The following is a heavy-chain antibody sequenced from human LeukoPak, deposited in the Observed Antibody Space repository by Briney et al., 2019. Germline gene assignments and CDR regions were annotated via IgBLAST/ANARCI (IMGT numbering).Heavy chain of an antibody. CDR3: ARNYGGYYGMDV. CDR2: IWHDGSNK. CDR1: GFTFSNYG. J-gene: IGHJ6*02. V-gene: IGHV3-33*01. D-gene: IGHD3-10*01. Sequence: GRSLRLSCAVSGFTFSNYGIHWVRQAPGKGLEWVALIWHDGSNKYYADSVKGRFTISRDNSRNTLYLQMNSLRAEDTAVYYCARNYGGYYGMDVWGQGTTVTVSS.